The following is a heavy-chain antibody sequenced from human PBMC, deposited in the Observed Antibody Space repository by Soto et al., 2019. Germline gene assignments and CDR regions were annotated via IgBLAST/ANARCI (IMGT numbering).Heavy chain of an antibody. CDR2: VDPNSGNT. CDR1: GYTFTSYE. V-gene: IGHV1-8*01. D-gene: IGHD2-8*01. CDR3: AREGVTAEDAFDI. J-gene: IGHJ3*02. Sequence: GASVKVSCKASGYTFTSYEINWVRQATGQGLEWMGWVDPNSGNTGYTQKFQGRVTMTRNTSISTAYMELSSLRSEDTAVYYCAREGVTAEDAFDIWGQGTMVTVSS.